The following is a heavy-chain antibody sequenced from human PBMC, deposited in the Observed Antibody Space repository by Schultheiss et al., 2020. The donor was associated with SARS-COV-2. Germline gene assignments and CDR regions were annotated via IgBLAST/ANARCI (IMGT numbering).Heavy chain of an antibody. CDR2: IYSGGST. CDR1: GFTFSSYA. Sequence: GGSLRLSCAASGFTFSSYAMHWVRQAPGKGLEWVSVIYSGGSTYYADSVKGRFTISRDNSKNTLYLQMNSLRAEDTAVYYCARGPSPTGTDAFDIWGQGTMGTVSS. J-gene: IGHJ3*02. D-gene: IGHD4-17*01. V-gene: IGHV3-66*01. CDR3: ARGPSPTGTDAFDI.